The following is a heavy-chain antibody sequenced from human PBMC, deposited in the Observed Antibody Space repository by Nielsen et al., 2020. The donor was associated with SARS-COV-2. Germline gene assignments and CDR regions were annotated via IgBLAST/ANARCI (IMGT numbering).Heavy chain of an antibody. CDR2: IYYSGST. J-gene: IGHJ4*02. CDR1: GGSISSYY. V-gene: IGHV4-59*01. Sequence: SETLSLTCTVSGGSISSYYWSWIRQHPGKGLEWIGYIYYSGSTNYNPSLKSRVTISVDTSKNQFSLQLSSVTAADTAVYYCARVLYGGSYRYFDYWGQGTLVTVSS. D-gene: IGHD1-26*01. CDR3: ARVLYGGSYRYFDY.